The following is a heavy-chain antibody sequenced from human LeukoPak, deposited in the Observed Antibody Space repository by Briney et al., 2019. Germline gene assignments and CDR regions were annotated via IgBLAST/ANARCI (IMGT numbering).Heavy chain of an antibody. J-gene: IGHJ4*02. D-gene: IGHD3-22*01. Sequence: ASETLSLTCTVSGGSISSYYWSWIRQPAGKGLEWIGRIYTSGSTNYNPSLKSRVTMSVDTSKNQFSLKLSSVTAADTAVYYCARGRNYYDSSGGSDYWGQGTLVTVSS. V-gene: IGHV4-4*07. CDR1: GGSISSYY. CDR3: ARGRNYYDSSGGSDY. CDR2: IYTSGST.